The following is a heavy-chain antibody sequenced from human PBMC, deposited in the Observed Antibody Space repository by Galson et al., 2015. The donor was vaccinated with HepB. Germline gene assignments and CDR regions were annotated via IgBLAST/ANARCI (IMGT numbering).Heavy chain of an antibody. CDR1: GFTFSHYS. CDR3: ARDLVKFSAAYELGPFDP. D-gene: IGHD7-27*01. V-gene: IGHV3-30*03. J-gene: IGHJ5*02. Sequence: SLRLSCATSGFTFSHYSMHWLRQTPGRGPEWLTLISSDGVKISYADSVRGRFTVSRDNSTGTLFLHMSSLRVEDTAVYFCARDLVKFSAAYELGPFDPWGQGSPVTVSS. CDR2: ISSDGVKI.